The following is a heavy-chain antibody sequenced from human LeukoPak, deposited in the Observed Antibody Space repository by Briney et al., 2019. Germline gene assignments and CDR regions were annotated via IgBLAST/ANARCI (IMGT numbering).Heavy chain of an antibody. D-gene: IGHD3-10*01. J-gene: IGHJ4*02. Sequence: GGSLRLSCAASGFTFSSYAMHWVRQAPGKGLEWGAVISYDGSNKYYADSVKGRFTISRDNSKNTLYLQMNSLRAEDTAVYYCARDQHYYGSGSYYMWGQGTLVTVSS. V-gene: IGHV3-30-3*01. CDR3: ARDQHYYGSGSYYM. CDR2: ISYDGSNK. CDR1: GFTFSSYA.